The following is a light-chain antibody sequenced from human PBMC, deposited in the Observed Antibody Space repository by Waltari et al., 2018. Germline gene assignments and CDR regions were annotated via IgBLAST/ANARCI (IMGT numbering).Light chain of an antibody. V-gene: IGKV3-20*01. Sequence: EIVLTQSPGTLSLSPGERATLSWRASQSVGTYLAWYQQKPGQAPRLLIYGASNRATGSPEMCSGSGCATDFSRTISRLEREEFGVYYCQKYVNLPATFGQGTKVEIK. CDR2: GAS. CDR3: QKYVNLPAT. J-gene: IGKJ1*01. CDR1: QSVGTY.